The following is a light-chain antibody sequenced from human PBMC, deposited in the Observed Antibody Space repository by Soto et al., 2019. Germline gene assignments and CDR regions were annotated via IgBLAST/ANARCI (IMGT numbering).Light chain of an antibody. CDR2: GAS. Sequence: EIVLTQSPGTLSLSPGERATLSCRASQSVSSSYLAWYQQKPGQAPRLLIYGASRRATGIPDRFSVSGSGTAFTLTISRLEPEDFAVYYCKQYGSSPPITFGPGTKVDIK. CDR1: QSVSSSY. J-gene: IGKJ3*01. V-gene: IGKV3-20*01. CDR3: KQYGSSPPIT.